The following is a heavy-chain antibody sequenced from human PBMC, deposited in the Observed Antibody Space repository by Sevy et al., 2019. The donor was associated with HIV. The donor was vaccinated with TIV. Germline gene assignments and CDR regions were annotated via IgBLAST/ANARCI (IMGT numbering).Heavy chain of an antibody. CDR3: AKGITIFGVVNSYYYGMDV. CDR1: GFTFSSFG. Sequence: GGSLRLSCAASGFTFSSFGMHWVRQAPGKGLEWVAVISYDGSNKYYADSVKGRFTISRDNSKNTLYLQMNSLRAEDTAVYYCAKGITIFGVVNSYYYGMDVWGQGTTVTVSS. CDR2: ISYDGSNK. D-gene: IGHD3-3*01. V-gene: IGHV3-30*18. J-gene: IGHJ6*02.